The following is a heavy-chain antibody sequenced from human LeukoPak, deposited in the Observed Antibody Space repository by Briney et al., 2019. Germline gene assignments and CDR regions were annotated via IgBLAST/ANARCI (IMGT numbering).Heavy chain of an antibody. J-gene: IGHJ1*01. V-gene: IGHV3-21*06. CDR3: AKGDSHFQH. CDR2: ISNDNNYI. CDR1: GFPFNTYT. Sequence: GGSLRLSCAASGFPFNTYTMNWVRQAPGQGLEWVSSISNDNNYIYYAESVKGRFTISRDYAKSSLFLQMNSLRVEDTAVYYCAKGDSHFQHWGQGTLVTVSS. D-gene: IGHD3-22*01.